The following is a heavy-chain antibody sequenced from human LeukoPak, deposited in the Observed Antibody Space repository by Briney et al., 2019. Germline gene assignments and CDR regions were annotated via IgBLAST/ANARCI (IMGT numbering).Heavy chain of an antibody. CDR2: INHSGST. CDR1: GGSFSGYY. CDR3: ARGRIVVVPAAISWFDP. Sequence: PSETLSLTCAVYGGSFSGYYWSWIRQPPGKGLEWIGEINHSGSTNYNPSLKSRVTISVDTSKNKFSLKLSSVTAAETAVYYCARGRIVVVPAAISWFDPWGQGTLVTVSS. J-gene: IGHJ5*02. V-gene: IGHV4-34*01. D-gene: IGHD2-2*01.